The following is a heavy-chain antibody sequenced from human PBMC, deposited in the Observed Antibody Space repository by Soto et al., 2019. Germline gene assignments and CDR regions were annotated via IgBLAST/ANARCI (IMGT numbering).Heavy chain of an antibody. D-gene: IGHD5-12*01. V-gene: IGHV1-2*02. J-gene: IGHJ4*02. CDR3: GRGRSGQIVVFY. CDR1: GYTFTGHY. CDR2: IGPESGAT. Sequence: ASVKVSCKASGYTFTGHYIHWVRQAPEQGPEWMGEIGPESGATRYAQKFQGRVTMTMDMSITTVYMELSNLSPDDTAVYCCGRGRSGQIVVFYWAQGTPVTVSS.